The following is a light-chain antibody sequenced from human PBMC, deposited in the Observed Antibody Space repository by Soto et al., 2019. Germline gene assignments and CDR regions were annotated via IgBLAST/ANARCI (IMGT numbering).Light chain of an antibody. CDR2: GAS. CDR3: QQYNKWPLT. CDR1: QSVSSN. Sequence: EIVMTQTPATLSVSPGERATLSCRASQSVSSNLAWYQHKPGQAASLLIHGASTRATVIPARFSGSGSGTEFTLTISSLQSEDFAVYYCQQYNKWPLTFGGGTKVEIK. V-gene: IGKV3-15*01. J-gene: IGKJ4*01.